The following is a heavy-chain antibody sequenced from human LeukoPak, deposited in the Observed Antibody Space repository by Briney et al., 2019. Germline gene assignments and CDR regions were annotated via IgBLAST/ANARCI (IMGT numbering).Heavy chain of an antibody. V-gene: IGHV1-2*02. CDR2: INPNSGGT. Sequence: GASVKVSCKASGYTFTGYYVHWVRQAPGQGLEWMGWINPNSGGTNYAQKFQGRVTITADKSTSTAYMELSSLRSEDTAVYYCARAQLLLWFGELLPSHAFDIWGQGTMVTVSS. D-gene: IGHD3-10*01. CDR3: ARAQLLLWFGELLPSHAFDI. CDR1: GYTFTGYY. J-gene: IGHJ3*02.